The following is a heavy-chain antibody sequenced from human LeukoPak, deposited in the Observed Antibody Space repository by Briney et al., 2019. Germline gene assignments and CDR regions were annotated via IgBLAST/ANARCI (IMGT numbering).Heavy chain of an antibody. Sequence: GGSLRLSCAASGFTFSSYGMHWVRQAPGKGLEWVAFIRYDGSNKYYADSVKGRFTISRDNSKNTLYLQMNSLRAEDTAVYYCARGRSDYYGSGTREAYFDYWGQGTLVTVSS. J-gene: IGHJ4*02. CDR3: ARGRSDYYGSGTREAYFDY. CDR2: IRYDGSNK. D-gene: IGHD3-10*01. V-gene: IGHV3-30*02. CDR1: GFTFSSYG.